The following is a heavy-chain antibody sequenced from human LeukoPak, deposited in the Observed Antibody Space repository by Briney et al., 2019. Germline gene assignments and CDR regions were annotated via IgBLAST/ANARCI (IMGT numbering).Heavy chain of an antibody. Sequence: GGSLRLSCAASGFAFSSYWMSWVRQAPGKGLEWVANIKQDGSEKYYEDSVKGRFTISGDNAKNSLYLQMNSLRAEDTAVYYCARIAAAGLFDYWGQGTLVTVSS. CDR2: IKQDGSEK. D-gene: IGHD6-13*01. CDR3: ARIAAAGLFDY. J-gene: IGHJ4*02. V-gene: IGHV3-7*03. CDR1: GFAFSSYW.